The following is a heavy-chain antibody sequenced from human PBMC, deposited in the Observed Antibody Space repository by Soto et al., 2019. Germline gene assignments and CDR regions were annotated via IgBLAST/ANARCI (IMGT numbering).Heavy chain of an antibody. Sequence: PWGSLRLSCAASGFRFSNYDMHWVRQVPGKGLEWVSGIGVLGDAYYPDSVEGRFTISRENAKNSLNLHMNSLRAGDTAIYYCARGLLGPGDYYYGMDVWGQETTVTVSS. J-gene: IGHJ6*02. V-gene: IGHV3-13*01. CDR3: ARGLLGPGDYYYGMDV. D-gene: IGHD2-8*02. CDR2: IGVLGDA. CDR1: GFRFSNYD.